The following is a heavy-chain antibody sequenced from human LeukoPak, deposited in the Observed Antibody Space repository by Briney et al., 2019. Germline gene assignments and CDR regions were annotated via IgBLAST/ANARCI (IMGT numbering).Heavy chain of an antibody. CDR3: ARGSAYGSAPYYY. J-gene: IGHJ4*02. V-gene: IGHV3-11*06. CDR2: ITSGSSDA. CDR1: GFTLSDYS. Sequence: KPGGSLRLSCAASGFTLSDYSMTWIRQAPGKGLEWVSYITSGSSDAFYADFVRDRFSISRDNAKNLLYLQMNSLRLEDTAVYYCARGSAYGSAPYYYWGPGTLVTVSS. D-gene: IGHD3-10*01.